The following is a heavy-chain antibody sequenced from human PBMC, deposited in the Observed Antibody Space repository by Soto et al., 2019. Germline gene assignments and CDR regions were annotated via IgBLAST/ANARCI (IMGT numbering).Heavy chain of an antibody. J-gene: IGHJ4*02. Sequence: GGSLRLSCAASGFTFNNCALNWVRQAPGKGLEWVSTISKSGDNTNYSESVKGRFAISRDNSKNTLYLQLTRLRAEDTALYYCARDPSTGYADYWGQGT. CDR3: ARDPSTGYADY. V-gene: IGHV3-23*01. CDR1: GFTFNNCA. D-gene: IGHD3-9*01. CDR2: ISKSGDNT.